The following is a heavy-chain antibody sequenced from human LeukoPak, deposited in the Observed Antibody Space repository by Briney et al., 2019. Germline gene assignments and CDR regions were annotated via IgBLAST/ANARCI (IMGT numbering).Heavy chain of an antibody. CDR2: IYTSGST. CDR1: GGSISSGSYY. D-gene: IGHD6-6*01. Sequence: PSETLSLTCTVSGGSISSGSYYWSWIRQPAGKGLEWIGRIYTSGSTNYNPSLKSRVTISVDTSKNQFSLKLSSVTAADTAVYYCAREGGIAARPWFDPWGQGTPVTVSS. V-gene: IGHV4-61*02. CDR3: AREGGIAARPWFDP. J-gene: IGHJ5*02.